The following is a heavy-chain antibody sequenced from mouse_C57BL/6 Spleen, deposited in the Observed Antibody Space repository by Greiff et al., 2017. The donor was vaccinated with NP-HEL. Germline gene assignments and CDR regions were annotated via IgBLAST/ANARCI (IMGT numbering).Heavy chain of an antibody. CDR2: IYPGDGDT. D-gene: IGHD2-5*01. Sequence: VQGVESGAELVKPGASVKISCKASGYAFSSYWMNWVKQRPGKGLEWIGQIYPGDGDTNYNGKFKGKATLTADKSSSAAYMQLSSLTSEDSAVYFCARLYSKGVAYWGQGTLVTVSA. V-gene: IGHV1-80*01. J-gene: IGHJ3*01. CDR1: GYAFSSYW. CDR3: ARLYSKGVAY.